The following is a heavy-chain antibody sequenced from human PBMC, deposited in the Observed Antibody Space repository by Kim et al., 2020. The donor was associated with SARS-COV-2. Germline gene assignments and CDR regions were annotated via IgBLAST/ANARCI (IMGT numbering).Heavy chain of an antibody. J-gene: IGHJ4*02. CDR2: T. Sequence: TTYTPSLKSRVTISVDTSKNQFSLKLSSVTAADTAVYYCARGLPHYYIRPWGQGTLVTVSS. V-gene: IGHV4-34*01. CDR3: ARGLPHYYIRP. D-gene: IGHD3-10*01.